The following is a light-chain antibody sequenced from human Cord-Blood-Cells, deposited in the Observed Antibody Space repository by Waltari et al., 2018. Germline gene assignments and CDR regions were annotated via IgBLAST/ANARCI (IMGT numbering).Light chain of an antibody. Sequence: EIVMTQSTDTLSVSPGERATLSCRASQSVSSNLAWYQQKPGQAPRLLIYGASTRATGIPARFSGSGSGTEFTLPISSLQSEDFAVYYCQQYNNWPLMYTFGQGTKLEIK. CDR1: QSVSSN. CDR2: GAS. V-gene: IGKV3-15*01. CDR3: QQYNNWPLMYT. J-gene: IGKJ2*01.